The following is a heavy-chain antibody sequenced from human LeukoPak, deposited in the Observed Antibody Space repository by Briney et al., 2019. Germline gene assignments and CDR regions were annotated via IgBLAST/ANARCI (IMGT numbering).Heavy chain of an antibody. CDR3: AKDSAFYYIDV. D-gene: IGHD3-10*01. Sequence: GGTLRLSCAASGFTFNNYGMHWVRQAPGKGLEWVAFIRYNGNNQYYADSVKGRFTISRDNSKNTLYLQMNSLKGDDTAVYYCAKDSAFYYIDVWGKGTTVIITS. J-gene: IGHJ6*03. CDR1: GFTFNNYG. V-gene: IGHV3-30*02. CDR2: IRYNGNNQ.